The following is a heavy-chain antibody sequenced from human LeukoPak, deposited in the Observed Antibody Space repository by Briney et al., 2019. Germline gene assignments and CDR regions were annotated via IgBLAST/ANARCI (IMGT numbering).Heavy chain of an antibody. CDR3: ARGAELAPSDY. V-gene: IGHV3-33*01. CDR2: IWYDGSNK. CDR1: GFTFSSYG. Sequence: GGSLRLSCAASGFTFSSYGMHWVRQAPGKGLEWVAVIWYDGSNKYYADSVKGRFTISRVNSKNTLYLQMNSLRAEDTAVYYCARGAELAPSDYWGQGTLVTVSS. J-gene: IGHJ4*02. D-gene: IGHD1-1*01.